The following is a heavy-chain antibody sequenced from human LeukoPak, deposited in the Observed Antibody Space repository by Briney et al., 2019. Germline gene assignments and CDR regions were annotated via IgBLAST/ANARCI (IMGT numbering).Heavy chain of an antibody. CDR1: GFTFSSYA. Sequence: PGRSLRLSCAASGFTFSSYAMHWVRQAPGKGLEWVAVIWYDGSNKYYADSVKGRVTISRDNSKNTLYLQMNSLRAEDTAVYSCAKNLLGSGAYSWYLDLWGRGTLVTVSS. J-gene: IGHJ2*01. V-gene: IGHV3-33*06. CDR2: IWYDGSNK. CDR3: AKNLLGSGAYSWYLDL. D-gene: IGHD1-26*01.